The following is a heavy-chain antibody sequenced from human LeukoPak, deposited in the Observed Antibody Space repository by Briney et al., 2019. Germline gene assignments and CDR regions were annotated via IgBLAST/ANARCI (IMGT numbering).Heavy chain of an antibody. V-gene: IGHV4-39*07. CDR3: ARNYDSSGYYDY. J-gene: IGHJ4*02. CDR1: GGSISSSSYY. D-gene: IGHD3-22*01. CDR2: INHSGST. Sequence: PSETLSLTCTVSGGSISSSSYYWGWIRQPPGKGLEWIGEINHSGSTNYNPSLKSRVTISVDTSKNQFSLKLSSVTAADTAVYYCARNYDSSGYYDYWGQGTLVTVSS.